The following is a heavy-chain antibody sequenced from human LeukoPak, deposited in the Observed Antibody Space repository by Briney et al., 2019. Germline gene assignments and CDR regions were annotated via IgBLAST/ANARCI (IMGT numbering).Heavy chain of an antibody. CDR3: AKDHPGGSYDY. J-gene: IGHJ4*02. CDR1: GFTFSNYW. CDR2: INSDGINT. Sequence: GGSLRLSCAASGFTFSNYWMHWVRQAPGKGLVWVSRINSDGINTSYADSVKGRFTISRDNSKNTLYLQMNSLRAEDTAVYYCAKDHPGGSYDYWGQGTLVTVSS. V-gene: IGHV3-74*01. D-gene: IGHD1-26*01.